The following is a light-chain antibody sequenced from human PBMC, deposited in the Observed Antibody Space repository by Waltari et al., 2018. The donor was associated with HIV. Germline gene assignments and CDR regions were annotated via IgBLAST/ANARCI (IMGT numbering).Light chain of an antibody. CDR1: SNKIGRHY. CDR2: RNN. J-gene: IGLJ2*01. V-gene: IGLV1-47*01. Sequence: SVLTQLPSASGTPGQRVTISCSGRSNKIGRHYASWYNHPPGTAPNLLLYRNNQRPSGFADRLSGSKSSTSASLAMSGLRSEDEADYYCAAWDYGRSGLHVVFGGGTKVTVL. CDR3: AAWDYGRSGLHVV.